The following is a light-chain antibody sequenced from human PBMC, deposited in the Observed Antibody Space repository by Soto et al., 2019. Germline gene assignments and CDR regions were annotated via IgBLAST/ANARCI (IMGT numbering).Light chain of an antibody. CDR2: DAS. Sequence: DIQVTQSPPSLSSCVLDIVIITCRASQTINIYLNWYQQKPGKAPKLLIYDASSLESGVPSRFSGSGSGTEFTLIISGLQPDDSATYYCQQYTNTNNPWMFGQGTKVDIK. J-gene: IGKJ1*01. V-gene: IGKV1-5*01. CDR3: QQYTNTNNPWM. CDR1: QTINIY.